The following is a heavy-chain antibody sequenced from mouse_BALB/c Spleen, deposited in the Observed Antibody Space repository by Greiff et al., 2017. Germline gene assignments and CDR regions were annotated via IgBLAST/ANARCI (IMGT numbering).Heavy chain of an antibody. Sequence: VQLQQSGAELVKPGASVKLSCTASGFNIKDTYMHWVKQRPEQGLEWIGRIDPANGNTKYDPKFQGKATITADTSSNTAYLQLSSLTSEDTAVYYCARKLFDYDDVPYAMDYWGQGTSVTVSS. J-gene: IGHJ4*01. V-gene: IGHV14-3*02. CDR2: IDPANGNT. D-gene: IGHD2-4*01. CDR1: GFNIKDTY. CDR3: ARKLFDYDDVPYAMDY.